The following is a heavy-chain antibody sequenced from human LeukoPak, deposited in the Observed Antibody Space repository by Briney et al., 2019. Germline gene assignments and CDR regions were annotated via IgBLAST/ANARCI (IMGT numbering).Heavy chain of an antibody. V-gene: IGHV1-2*02. Sequence: ASVKVSCKASGYTFTGYYMHWVRQAPGQGLEWMGWINPNSGGTNYAQKFQGRVTMTRDTSISTAYMELSRLRSDDTAVYYCARYEPTYYDFWSGYYDYYHYGMDVWGQGTTVTVSS. CDR3: ARYEPTYYDFWSGYYDYYHYGMDV. CDR1: GYTFTGYY. J-gene: IGHJ6*02. D-gene: IGHD3-3*01. CDR2: INPNSGGT.